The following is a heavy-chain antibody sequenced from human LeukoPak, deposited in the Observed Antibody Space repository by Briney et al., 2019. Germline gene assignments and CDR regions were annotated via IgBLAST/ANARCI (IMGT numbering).Heavy chain of an antibody. CDR3: AGGEDSSDAFDI. CDR1: GGSISSSSYY. D-gene: IGHD3-22*01. V-gene: IGHV4-39*07. Sequence: TSETLSLTCTVSGGSISSSSYYWGWIRQPPGKGLEWIGSIYYSGSTYYNPSLKSRVTISVDTSKNQFSLKLSSVTAADTAVYCCAGGEDSSDAFDIWGQGTMVTVSS. CDR2: IYYSGST. J-gene: IGHJ3*02.